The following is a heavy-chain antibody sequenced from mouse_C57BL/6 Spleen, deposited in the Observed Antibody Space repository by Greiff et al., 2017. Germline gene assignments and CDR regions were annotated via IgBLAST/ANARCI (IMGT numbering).Heavy chain of an antibody. V-gene: IGHV1-7*01. J-gene: IGHJ4*01. D-gene: IGHD2-1*01. Sequence: VQRVESGAELAKPGASVKLSCKASGYTFTSYWMHWVKQRPGQGLEWIGYINPSSGYTKYNQKFKDKATLTADKSSSTAYMQLSSLTYEDSAVYYCARTGYGNYGVSYAMDYWGQGTSVTVSS. CDR2: INPSSGYT. CDR3: ARTGYGNYGVSYAMDY. CDR1: GYTFTSYW.